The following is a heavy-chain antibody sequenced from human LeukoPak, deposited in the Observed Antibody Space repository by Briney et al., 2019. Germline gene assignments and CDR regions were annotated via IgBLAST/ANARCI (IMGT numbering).Heavy chain of an antibody. CDR1: GFTFSSYE. CDR2: ISSSGRTF. V-gene: IGHV3-48*03. Sequence: GGSLRLSCAVSGFTFSSYEMNWVRQAPGKGLEWLSYISSSGRTFYYADSVKGRFTISRDNAKNSLYLQMNSLRAEDTAVYYCARDLRSSVVSRFDYWGQGTLVTVSS. J-gene: IGHJ4*02. D-gene: IGHD3-22*01. CDR3: ARDLRSSVVSRFDY.